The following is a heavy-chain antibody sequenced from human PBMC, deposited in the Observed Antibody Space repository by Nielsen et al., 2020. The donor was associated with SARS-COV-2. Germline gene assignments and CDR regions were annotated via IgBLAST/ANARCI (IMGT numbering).Heavy chain of an antibody. CDR3: AGSMAAPLYYYGMDV. Sequence: GESLKISCAASGFTVSSNYMSRVRQAPGKGLEWVSVIYSGGSTYYADSVKGRFTISRDNSKNTLYLQMNSLRAEDTAVYYCAGSMAAPLYYYGMDVWGQGTTVTVSS. CDR2: IYSGGST. CDR1: GFTVSSNY. D-gene: IGHD3-10*01. J-gene: IGHJ6*02. V-gene: IGHV3-66*01.